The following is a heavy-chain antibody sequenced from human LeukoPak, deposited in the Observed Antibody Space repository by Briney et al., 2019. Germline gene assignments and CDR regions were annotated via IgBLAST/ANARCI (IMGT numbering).Heavy chain of an antibody. J-gene: IGHJ6*03. CDR3: AVVPYFYMDV. D-gene: IGHD2-2*01. V-gene: IGHV3-23*01. CDR2: ISVSGGST. CDR1: GFTFSSYG. Sequence: GGTLRLSCAASGFTFSSYGMSWVRQAPGKGLEWVSDISVSGGSTYYADSVKGRFTISRDNSKNTLYLQMNSLRAEDTAVYYCAVVPYFYMDVWGKGTTVTISS.